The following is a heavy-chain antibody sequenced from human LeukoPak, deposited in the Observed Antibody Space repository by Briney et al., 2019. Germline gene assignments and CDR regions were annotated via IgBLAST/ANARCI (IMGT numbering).Heavy chain of an antibody. Sequence: GSLRLSCAASGFTFSSCGMNWVRQAPGKGLEWVSYISSSGSTVYYADSVKGRFTISRDNAKNSLYLQMNSLRAEDTAVYYCARTYSGSEDYWGQGTLVTVSS. CDR2: ISSSGSTV. CDR1: GFTFSSCG. V-gene: IGHV3-48*03. D-gene: IGHD1-26*01. J-gene: IGHJ4*02. CDR3: ARTYSGSEDY.